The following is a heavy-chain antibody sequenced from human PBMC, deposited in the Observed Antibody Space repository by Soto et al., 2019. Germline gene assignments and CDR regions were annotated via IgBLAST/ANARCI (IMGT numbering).Heavy chain of an antibody. CDR1: GGSFSGYY. D-gene: IGHD5-12*01. J-gene: IGHJ5*02. Sequence: SETLSLTCAVYGGSFSGYYWSWIRQPPGKGLEWIGEINHSGSTNYNPSLKSRVTISVDTSKNQFSLKLSSVTAADTAVYYCASRSGGYDSSQKFDPWGQGTLVTVSS. CDR2: INHSGST. V-gene: IGHV4-34*01. CDR3: ASRSGGYDSSQKFDP.